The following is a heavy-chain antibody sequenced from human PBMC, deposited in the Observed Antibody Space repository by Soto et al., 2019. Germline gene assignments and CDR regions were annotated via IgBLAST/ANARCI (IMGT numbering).Heavy chain of an antibody. CDR2: INAGNGNT. CDR3: GRDQSGIGYYVDWFDP. V-gene: IGHV1-3*01. D-gene: IGHD3-10*02. CDR1: GYTFTSYA. Sequence: ASLKVSCKASGYTFTSYAMHWVRQAPGQRLEWMGWINAGNGNTYYSEKFEGRVTFTRDTAATTVNMELTSLTSEDTAIYYCGRDQSGIGYYVDWFDPWGQGTLVTVSS. J-gene: IGHJ5*02.